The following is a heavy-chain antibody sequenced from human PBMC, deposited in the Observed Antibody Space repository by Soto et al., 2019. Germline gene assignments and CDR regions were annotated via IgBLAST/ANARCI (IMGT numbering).Heavy chain of an antibody. CDR1: GYTFTSYG. J-gene: IGHJ6*02. CDR2: ISAYNGNT. Sequence: GASVKVSCKASGYTFTSYGISWVRQAPGQGLEWMGWISAYNGNTNYAQKLQGRVTMTTDTSTSTAYMELNSLSVGDTAVYYCARELHGGSYGMDVWGQGTTVTVSS. V-gene: IGHV1-18*01. CDR3: ARELHGGSYGMDV.